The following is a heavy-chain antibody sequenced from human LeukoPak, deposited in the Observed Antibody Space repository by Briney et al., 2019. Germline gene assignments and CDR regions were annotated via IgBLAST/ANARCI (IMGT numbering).Heavy chain of an antibody. J-gene: IGHJ4*02. V-gene: IGHV3-7*01. D-gene: IGHD5-18*01. Sequence: GGSLRLSCAASGFTFDDYGMSWVRQAPGKGLEWVANIKQDGSEKYYVDSVKGRFTISRDNAKNSLYLQMNSLRAEDTALYYCARDSTGYGYEEWNWGQGTLVTVSS. CDR2: IKQDGSEK. CDR1: GFTFDDYG. CDR3: ARDSTGYGYEEWN.